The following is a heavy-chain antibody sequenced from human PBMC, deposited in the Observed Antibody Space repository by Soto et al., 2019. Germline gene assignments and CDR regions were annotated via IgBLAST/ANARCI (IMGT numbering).Heavy chain of an antibody. J-gene: IGHJ3*02. V-gene: IGHV4-61*08. CDR3: ARDYHSGGAFDI. Sequence: PSETLSLTSAVSRGSISRDGSSWSWIRQPPGKGLEWIGYIYYSGSTNYNPSLKSRVTISVDTSKNQFSLKLSSVTAADTAVYYCARDYHSGGAFDIWGQGTMVT. D-gene: IGHD6-19*01. CDR1: RGSISRDGSS. CDR2: IYYSGST.